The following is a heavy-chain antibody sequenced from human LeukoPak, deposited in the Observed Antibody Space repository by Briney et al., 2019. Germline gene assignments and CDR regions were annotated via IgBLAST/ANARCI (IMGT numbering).Heavy chain of an antibody. CDR2: INHSGST. V-gene: IGHV4-34*01. J-gene: IGHJ3*02. CDR3: ARGRGYNALDI. Sequence: PSETLSLTCAVYGGSFSGYYWSWIRQPPGKGLEWIGEINHSGSTNYNPSLKSRVTISVDTSKNLFSLKLSSVTAADTAVYYCARGRGYNALDILGQGTMVTVSS. CDR1: GGSFSGYY. D-gene: IGHD5-18*01.